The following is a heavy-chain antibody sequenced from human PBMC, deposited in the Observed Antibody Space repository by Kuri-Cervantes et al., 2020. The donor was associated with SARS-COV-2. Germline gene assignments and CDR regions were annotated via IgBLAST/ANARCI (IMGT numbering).Heavy chain of an antibody. CDR3: ARRNCGGDCYYYFDY. J-gene: IGHJ4*02. CDR2: INHSGST. V-gene: IGHV4-34*01. D-gene: IGHD2-21*02. Sequence: SQTLSLTCAVYGGSFSGYYWSWIRQPPGKGLEWIGEINHSGSTNYNPSLKSRVTISVDTSKNQFSLKLSSVTAADTAVYYCARRNCGGDCYYYFDYWGQGNLVTVSS. CDR1: GGSFSGYY.